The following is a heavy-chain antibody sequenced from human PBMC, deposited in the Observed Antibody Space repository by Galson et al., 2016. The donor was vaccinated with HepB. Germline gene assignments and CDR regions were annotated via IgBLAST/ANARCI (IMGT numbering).Heavy chain of an antibody. CDR3: ARASLHMVRGVSQWYFDL. CDR2: MWHDGSKT. Sequence: SLRLSCAASGLTISDYGMNWVRQAPGKGLEWVAFMWHDGSKTYYPGSVKDRFTISRDNAKNTLYLQMNSLRAEDTAVYYCARASLHMVRGVSQWYFDLWGRGTLVTVSS. J-gene: IGHJ2*01. V-gene: IGHV3-33*01. CDR1: GLTISDYG. D-gene: IGHD3-10*01.